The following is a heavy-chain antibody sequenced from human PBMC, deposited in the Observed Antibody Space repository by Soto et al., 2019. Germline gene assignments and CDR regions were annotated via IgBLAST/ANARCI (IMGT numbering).Heavy chain of an antibody. CDR1: GGSISSHY. Sequence: SETLSLTCTVSGGSISSHYWSWVRQAPGKGLEWIGHIYYRGSTSYNPSLRSRSTISVDTYNNQCSLKLNSVTTADTAVYYCARDGREASGMDVWGQGTKVTVSS. J-gene: IGHJ6*02. CDR3: ARDGREASGMDV. V-gene: IGHV4-59*11. D-gene: IGHD1-26*01. CDR2: IYYRGST.